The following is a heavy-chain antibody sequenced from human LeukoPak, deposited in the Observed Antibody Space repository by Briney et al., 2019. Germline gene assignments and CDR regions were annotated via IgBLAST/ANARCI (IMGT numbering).Heavy chain of an antibody. D-gene: IGHD1-7*01. CDR2: ISSSGSTI. Sequence: GGSLRLSCAASGFTFSSYEMNWVRQAPGKGLEWVSYISSSGSTIYYADSVKGRFTISRDNAKNSLYLQMNSLRAEDTAVYYCARDLDPYNWNYWFDPWGQGTLITVSS. CDR1: GFTFSSYE. J-gene: IGHJ5*02. CDR3: ARDLDPYNWNYWFDP. V-gene: IGHV3-48*03.